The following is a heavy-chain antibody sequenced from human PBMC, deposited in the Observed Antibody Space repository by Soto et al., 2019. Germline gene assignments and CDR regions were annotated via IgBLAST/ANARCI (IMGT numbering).Heavy chain of an antibody. Sequence: EVQLVESGGGLVQPGRSLRLSCAASGFTFDDYAMHWVRQAPGKGLEWVSGISWNSGSIGYADSVKGRFTISRDNAKNFLYLQMNSLRAEGTALYYCAKDTGGDYIWGSYRYIMGAFDIWGQGTMVTVSS. CDR2: ISWNSGSI. V-gene: IGHV3-9*01. CDR3: AKDTGGDYIWGSYRYIMGAFDI. J-gene: IGHJ3*02. CDR1: GFTFDDYA. D-gene: IGHD3-16*02.